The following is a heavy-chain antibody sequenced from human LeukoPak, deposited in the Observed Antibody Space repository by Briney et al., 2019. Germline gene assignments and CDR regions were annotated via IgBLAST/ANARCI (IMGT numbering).Heavy chain of an antibody. CDR1: GFIFGTYW. D-gene: IGHD6-19*01. Sequence: GGSLRLSCAASGFIFGTYWMTWVRQAPGKGLEWVANINQAGSENSYVDSVKGRFTISRDNAKNSQYLQMNSLRAEDTAVYYCASGSGWVFDNWGQGTLVTVSS. CDR3: ASGSGWVFDN. V-gene: IGHV3-7*01. CDR2: INQAGSEN. J-gene: IGHJ4*02.